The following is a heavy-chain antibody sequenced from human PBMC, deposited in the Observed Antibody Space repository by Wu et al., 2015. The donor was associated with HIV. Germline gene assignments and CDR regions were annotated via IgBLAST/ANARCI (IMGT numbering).Heavy chain of an antibody. Sequence: QVQLVQSGAEVKKPGASVKVSCKASGYTFTTYYMQWVRQAPGQGLEWMGWLNPNYGTTNYAQKFEGRVTFTRDRSTNTAYMELSRLRSEARPFYYCARALDLRRNNRWYHPIDYWARERRSPSPQ. D-gene: IGHD6-13*01. CDR1: GYTFTTYY. J-gene: IGHJ4*02. CDR3: ARALDLRRNNRWYHPIDY. CDR2: LNPNYGTT. V-gene: IGHV1-2*02.